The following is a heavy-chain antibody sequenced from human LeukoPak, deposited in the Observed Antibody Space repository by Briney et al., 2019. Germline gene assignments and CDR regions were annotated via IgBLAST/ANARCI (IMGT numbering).Heavy chain of an antibody. V-gene: IGHV1-69*06. CDR2: IIPIFGTA. Sequence: GASVKVSCKASGGTFSSYAISWVRQAPGQGLEWMGGIIPIFGTANYAQKFQGRVTITADKSTSTAYMELSSLRSEDTAVYYCARLRKVLLWFGENWFDPWGQGTLVTVSS. CDR3: ARLRKVLLWFGENWFDP. CDR1: GGTFSSYA. D-gene: IGHD3-10*01. J-gene: IGHJ5*02.